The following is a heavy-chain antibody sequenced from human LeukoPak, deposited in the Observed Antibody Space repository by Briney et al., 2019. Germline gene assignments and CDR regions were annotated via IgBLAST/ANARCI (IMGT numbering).Heavy chain of an antibody. CDR1: GYTLTELS. V-gene: IGHV1-24*01. D-gene: IGHD2-2*01. CDR2: FDPEDGET. Sequence: ASVKVSCKVSGYTLTELSMHWVRQAPGKGLEWMGGFDPEDGETIYAQKFQGRVTMTADESTGTVYMELSGLRSEDTAVYYCARAYCTSTSCYSPPYYYYYMDVWGKGTTVTVSS. J-gene: IGHJ6*03. CDR3: ARAYCTSTSCYSPPYYYYYMDV.